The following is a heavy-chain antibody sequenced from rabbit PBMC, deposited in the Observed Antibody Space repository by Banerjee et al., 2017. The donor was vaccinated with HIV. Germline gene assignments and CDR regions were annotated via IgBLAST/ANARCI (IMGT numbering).Heavy chain of an antibody. CDR2: IYGGSSGNT. CDR3: ARGYSSSGNIAYAFTRLDL. V-gene: IGHV1S40*01. D-gene: IGHD1-1*01. Sequence: QSLEESGGGLVQPEGSLTLTCTASGFSFSSSYYMCWVRQAPGKGLEWIGCIYGGSSGNTYHARWAKGRFTISKTSSTTVTLQMTSLTAADTATYFCARGYSSSGNIAYAFTRLDLWGPGTLVTVS. CDR1: GFSFSSSYY. J-gene: IGHJ3*01.